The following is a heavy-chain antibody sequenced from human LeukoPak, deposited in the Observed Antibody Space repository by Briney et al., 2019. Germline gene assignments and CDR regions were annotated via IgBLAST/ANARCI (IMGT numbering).Heavy chain of an antibody. CDR3: TGGRRDLDY. V-gene: IGHV3-73*01. D-gene: IGHD3-16*01. CDR1: GFTFSGSA. J-gene: IGHJ4*02. CDR2: IRSTANGYAT. Sequence: GGSLRLSCAASGFTFSGSALHWVRPASGKGLEWVGRIRSTANGYATAYAASVKGRFTISRDDSKNTAYLQMDSLKTEDTAVYYCTGGRRDLDYWGQGTLIVVSS.